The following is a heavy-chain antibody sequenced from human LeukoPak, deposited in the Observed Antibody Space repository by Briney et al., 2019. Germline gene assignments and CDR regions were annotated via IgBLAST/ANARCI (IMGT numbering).Heavy chain of an antibody. V-gene: IGHV3-48*03. J-gene: IGHJ5*02. D-gene: IGHD2-2*01. Sequence: GGSLRLSCAASGFTFSSYEMYWVRQAPGKGLEWVSYISSSGSTIHYADSVKGRFTISRDNAKNSLYLQMNSLRAEDTAVYYCARTSRRHIVVVPAAHNWFDPWGQGTLVTVSS. CDR1: GFTFSSYE. CDR3: ARTSRRHIVVVPAAHNWFDP. CDR2: ISSSGSTI.